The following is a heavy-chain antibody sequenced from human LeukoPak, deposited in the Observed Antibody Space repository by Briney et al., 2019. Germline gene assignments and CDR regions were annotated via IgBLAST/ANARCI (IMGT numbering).Heavy chain of an antibody. V-gene: IGHV1-2*02. Sequence: ASVKVSCKASGYTFTGYYIHWVRQAPGQGLEWVGWINPNNGGTNYAQKFQGRVTMTRDTSISTGYMELSRLRSDGTAVYYCARDALTGYEHFDYWGQGTLVTVSS. CDR3: ARDALTGYEHFDY. J-gene: IGHJ4*02. CDR1: GYTFTGYY. D-gene: IGHD5-12*01. CDR2: INPNNGGT.